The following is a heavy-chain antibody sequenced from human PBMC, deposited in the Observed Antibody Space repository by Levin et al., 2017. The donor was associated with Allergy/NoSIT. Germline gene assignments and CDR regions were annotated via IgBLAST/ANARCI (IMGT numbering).Heavy chain of an antibody. CDR3: AKGMGHHYDLFDD. CDR2: IGGSGGSS. J-gene: IGHJ4*02. Sequence: PGGSLRLSCAASGFTFSTYAMAWVRQPPGKGLEWVSSIGGSGGSSYYADSVKGRFTISRDSSKNMLYLQVNSLRAEDTAVYFCAKGMGHHYDLFDDWGQGTLVTVSS. D-gene: IGHD3-22*01. V-gene: IGHV3-23*01. CDR1: GFTFSTYA.